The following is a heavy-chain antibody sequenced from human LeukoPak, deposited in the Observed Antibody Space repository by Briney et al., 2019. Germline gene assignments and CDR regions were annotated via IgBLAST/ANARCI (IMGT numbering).Heavy chain of an antibody. CDR3: AKDLDYYDSSGYRPGFDY. V-gene: IGHV3-30*18. D-gene: IGHD3-22*01. CDR1: GFTFSSYG. Sequence: GGSLRLSCVASGFTFSSYGMHWVRQAPGKGLEWVAVISYDGSNKYYADSVKGRFTISRDNSKNTLYLQMNSLRAEDTAVYYCAKDLDYYDSSGYRPGFDYWGQGTLVTVSS. J-gene: IGHJ4*02. CDR2: ISYDGSNK.